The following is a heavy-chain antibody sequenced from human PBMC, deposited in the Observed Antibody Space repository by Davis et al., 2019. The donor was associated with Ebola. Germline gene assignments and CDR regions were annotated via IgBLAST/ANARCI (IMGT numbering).Heavy chain of an antibody. V-gene: IGHV1-3*01. CDR1: GYTFTNYG. D-gene: IGHD3-22*01. Sequence: ASVKVSCKASGYTFTNYGITWVRQAPGQGLEWMGWINSGNGNTEYSQKFQGRVTITRDTSATTAYMELSSLRSEDTAVYYCARDRLEISSGLGYWGQGTLVTVSS. J-gene: IGHJ4*02. CDR2: INSGNGNT. CDR3: ARDRLEISSGLGY.